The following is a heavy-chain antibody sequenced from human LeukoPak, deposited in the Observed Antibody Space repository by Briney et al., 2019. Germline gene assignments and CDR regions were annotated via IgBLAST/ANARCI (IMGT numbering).Heavy chain of an antibody. CDR1: GFTLKGYS. V-gene: IGHV3-48*01. Sequence: PGGSLRLSCAASGFTLKGYSMNWVRQAPGKGLWWGSYISGDTTTIFYAESLKGRFSISRDNVKNSLYLQMYRLRAEGTGVYYCARGGGYDSSGYYYSRPFDYWGQGTLVTVSS. J-gene: IGHJ4*02. CDR3: ARGGGYDSSGYYYSRPFDY. CDR2: ISGDTTTI. D-gene: IGHD3-22*01.